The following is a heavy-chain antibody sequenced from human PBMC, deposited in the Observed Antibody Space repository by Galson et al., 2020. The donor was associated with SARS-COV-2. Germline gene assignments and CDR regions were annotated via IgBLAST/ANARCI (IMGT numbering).Heavy chain of an antibody. Sequence: SETLSLTCTVSGGSISSSSYYWGWLRQPPGKGLEWIGSIYYSGSTYYNPTLKSRVTISVDTSKHPFYLKLSSVTAADTAVYYFARDGIGGPGTMFVVSS. V-gene: IGHV4-39*07. CDR2: IYYSGST. CDR1: GGSISSSSYY. J-gene: IGHJ3*02. CDR3: ARDGI.